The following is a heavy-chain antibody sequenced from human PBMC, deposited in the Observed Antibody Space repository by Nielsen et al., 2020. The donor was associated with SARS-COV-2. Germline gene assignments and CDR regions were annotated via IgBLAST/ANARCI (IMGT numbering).Heavy chain of an antibody. CDR2: IYYSGST. CDR3: ARLVDTVSYYYGMDV. V-gene: IGHV4-59*08. Sequence: WIRQPPGKGLEWIGYIYYSGSTNYNPSLKSRVTISVDTSKNQFSLKLSSVTAADTAVYYCARLVDTVSYYYGMDVWGQGTTVTVSS. J-gene: IGHJ6*02. D-gene: IGHD5-18*01.